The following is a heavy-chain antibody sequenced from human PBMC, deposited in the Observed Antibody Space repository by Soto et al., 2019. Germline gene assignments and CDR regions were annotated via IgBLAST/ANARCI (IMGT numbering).Heavy chain of an antibody. CDR3: ARDFWRTLGYYYYGMDV. Sequence: GGSLRLSCAASGFTFSSYWMSWVRQAPGKGLEWVANIKQDGSEKYYVDSVKGRFTISRDNAKNSLYLQMNSLRAEDTAVYYCARDFWRTLGYYYYGMDVWGQGTTVTVS. J-gene: IGHJ6*02. D-gene: IGHD3-3*01. CDR2: IKQDGSEK. V-gene: IGHV3-7*05. CDR1: GFTFSSYW.